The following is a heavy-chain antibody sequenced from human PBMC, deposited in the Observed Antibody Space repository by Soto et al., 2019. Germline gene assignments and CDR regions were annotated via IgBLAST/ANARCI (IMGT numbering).Heavy chain of an antibody. J-gene: IGHJ6*02. CDR1: GYSFTTYG. CDR2: ISGYIGNT. V-gene: IGHV1-18*01. CDR3: AREGPAPYYYYGMDV. Sequence: QVQLVQSRGEVKKPGASVKVSCKTSGYSFTTYGISWVRQAPGQGLEWMGWISGYIGNTNYAQKLKGRLTMTTDTSTSTAYMELRSLTSDDTAVYYCAREGPAPYYYYGMDVWGQGSTVTVSS.